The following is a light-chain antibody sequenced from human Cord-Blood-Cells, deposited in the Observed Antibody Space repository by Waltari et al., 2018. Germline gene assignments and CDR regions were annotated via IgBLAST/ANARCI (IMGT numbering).Light chain of an antibody. CDR3: QQRSNWPLT. Sequence: EIVLTQSPATLSLSPGARATLSCRASQSVSSYLAWYQRKPGQAPRLLIYDASNRATGIPARFSGSGSGTDFTLTISSLEPEDFAVYYCQQRSNWPLTFGGGTKVEIK. CDR2: DAS. J-gene: IGKJ4*01. V-gene: IGKV3-11*01. CDR1: QSVSSY.